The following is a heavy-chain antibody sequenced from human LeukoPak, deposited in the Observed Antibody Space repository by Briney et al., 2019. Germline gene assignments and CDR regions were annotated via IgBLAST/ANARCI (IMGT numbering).Heavy chain of an antibody. Sequence: GGSLRLSCAASGFTFSSYAMGWVRQAPGKGLEWVSAISGSGGSTYYADSVKGRFTISRDNSKNTLYLQMNSLRAEDTAVYYCANGGVLLWFGDQFGYWGQGTLVTVSS. D-gene: IGHD3-10*01. CDR1: GFTFSSYA. CDR2: ISGSGGST. J-gene: IGHJ4*02. V-gene: IGHV3-23*01. CDR3: ANGGVLLWFGDQFGY.